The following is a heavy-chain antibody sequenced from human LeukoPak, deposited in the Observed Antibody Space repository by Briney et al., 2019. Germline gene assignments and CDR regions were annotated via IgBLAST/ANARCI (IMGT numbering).Heavy chain of an antibody. V-gene: IGHV3-66*01. CDR3: ARDRLHYDSLTGYPAD. CDR1: GFTVSSNY. Sequence: GGSLRLSCADSGFTVSSNYMRCVRQAPGKGLEWVSVIYSGGSTHYADSVKGRFTISRDNSKNTLYLQMNSLRAEDTAVYYCARDRLHYDSLTGYPADWGQGTLVTVSS. J-gene: IGHJ4*02. D-gene: IGHD3-9*01. CDR2: IYSGGST.